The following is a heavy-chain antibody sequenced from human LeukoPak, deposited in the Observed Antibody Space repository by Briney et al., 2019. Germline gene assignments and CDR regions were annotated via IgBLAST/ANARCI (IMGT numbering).Heavy chain of an antibody. CDR1: GFTFSSYA. Sequence: PGGSLRLSCAASGFTFSSYAMTWVRQAPGKGLEWVSAISGSGGSTYYADSVKGRFTMSRDNSKNTLYLQMNSLRAEDTAVYYCAKDETGAEDIVVVPAAGDYWGQGTLVTVSS. V-gene: IGHV3-23*01. CDR3: AKDETGAEDIVVVPAAGDY. D-gene: IGHD2-2*01. J-gene: IGHJ4*02. CDR2: ISGSGGST.